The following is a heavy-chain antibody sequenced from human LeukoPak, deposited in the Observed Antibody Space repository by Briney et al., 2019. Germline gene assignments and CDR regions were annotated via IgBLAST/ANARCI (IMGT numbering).Heavy chain of an antibody. J-gene: IGHJ5*02. V-gene: IGHV3-21*01. Sequence: GGSLRLSCAASGFAFSSYNINWVRQAPGKGLEWVSSISSSSTNIYYADSVKGRFTISRDNAKNSLYLQMNSLRAEDTAAYYCARDQGSGLYNWFDPWGQGTLVTVSS. CDR3: ARDQGSGLYNWFDP. CDR2: ISSSSTNI. D-gene: IGHD3-10*01. CDR1: GFAFSSYN.